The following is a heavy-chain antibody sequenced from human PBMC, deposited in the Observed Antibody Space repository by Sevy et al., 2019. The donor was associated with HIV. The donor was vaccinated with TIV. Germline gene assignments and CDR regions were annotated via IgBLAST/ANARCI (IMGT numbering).Heavy chain of an antibody. D-gene: IGHD6-19*01. CDR2: ITWDSGNI. CDR3: AKDQTTGIAVAGPFDY. V-gene: IGHV3-9*01. CDR1: GFTFDDYA. Sequence: GGSLRLSCAASGFTFDDYAMRWVRQAPGKGLEWVSGITWDSGNIGYADSVKGRFSISRDNAKNSLYLQMNSLRPEDTALYYCAKDQTTGIAVAGPFDYWGQGILVTVSS. J-gene: IGHJ4*02.